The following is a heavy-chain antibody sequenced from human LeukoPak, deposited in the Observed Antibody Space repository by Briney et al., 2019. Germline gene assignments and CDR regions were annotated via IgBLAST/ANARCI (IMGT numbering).Heavy chain of an antibody. CDR2: INAGNGDT. Sequence: ASVKVSCKASGYTFTSYAIHWVRQAPGQRLEWLGWINAGNGDTKYSQRFQGRVTITRDTSATTAYMELTSLRSEDTAVYYCARGYCSSTSCQYYFDYWGQGTLVTVSP. CDR3: ARGYCSSTSCQYYFDY. CDR1: GYTFTSYA. J-gene: IGHJ4*02. V-gene: IGHV1-3*01. D-gene: IGHD2-2*01.